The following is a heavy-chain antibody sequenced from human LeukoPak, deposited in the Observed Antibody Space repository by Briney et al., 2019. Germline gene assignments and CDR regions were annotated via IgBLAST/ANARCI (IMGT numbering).Heavy chain of an antibody. V-gene: IGHV3-23*01. CDR2: ISGSGGST. D-gene: IGHD6-6*01. CDR1: GFTFSSYA. CDR3: AKGGSSSSAWNYYYYYYMDV. Sequence: GGSLRLSCAASGFTFSSYAMSWVRQAPGKGLEWVSAISGSGGSTYYADSVKGRFTISRDNSKNTLYLQMNSLRAEDTAVYYCAKGGSSSSAWNYYYYYYMDVWGKGTTVTVS. J-gene: IGHJ6*03.